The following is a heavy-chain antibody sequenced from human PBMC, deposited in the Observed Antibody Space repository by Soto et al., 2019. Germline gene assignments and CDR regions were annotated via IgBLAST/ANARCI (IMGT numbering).Heavy chain of an antibody. Sequence: QIQLVESGGDVVQPGRSLRLSCTASGFNFGFFGMHWVRQAPGKGLEWVAFISADGTNTYYAESVRGRFTLSRDNSMRTGFLKMNSVRDDDTGLYFCAIGNLSFDFDPWGRGTLVTVSS. CDR1: GFNFGFFG. D-gene: IGHD2-15*01. CDR2: ISADGTNT. CDR3: AIGNLSFDFDP. J-gene: IGHJ4*02. V-gene: IGHV3-30*03.